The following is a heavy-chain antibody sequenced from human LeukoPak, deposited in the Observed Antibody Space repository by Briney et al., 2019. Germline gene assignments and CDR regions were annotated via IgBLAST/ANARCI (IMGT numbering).Heavy chain of an antibody. J-gene: IGHJ4*02. D-gene: IGHD6-13*01. V-gene: IGHV4-34*01. CDR1: GGSFSGYY. CDR3: AAHPGYSSS. CDR2: INHSGST. Sequence: PSETLSLACAVYGGSFSGYYWSWIRQPPGKGLEWIGEINHSGSTNYNPSLKSRVTISVDTSKNQFSLKLSSVTAADTAVYYCAAHPGYSSSWGQGTLVTVSS.